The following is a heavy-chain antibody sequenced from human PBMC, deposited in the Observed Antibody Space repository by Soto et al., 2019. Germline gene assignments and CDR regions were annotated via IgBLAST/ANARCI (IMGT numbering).Heavy chain of an antibody. CDR3: AKGGYNYGFLFDC. J-gene: IGHJ4*02. CDR1: GFTFSTYA. CDR2: IDNSGGIT. D-gene: IGHD5-18*01. V-gene: IGHV3-23*05. Sequence: GGSLRPSCAASGFTFSTYAMSWVRQAPGKGLEWVSTIDNSGGITYYADSVKGRFTISRDNSKNTLYLQMNSLRAEDTAVYYCAKGGYNYGFLFDCWGQGTLVTVSS.